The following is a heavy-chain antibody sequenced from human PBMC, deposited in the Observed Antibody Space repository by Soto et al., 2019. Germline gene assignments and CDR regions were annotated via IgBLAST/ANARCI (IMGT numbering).Heavy chain of an antibody. V-gene: IGHV1-18*01. CDR2: ISTYNGNT. J-gene: IGHJ4*02. CDR3: AREYTSASWDY. D-gene: IGHD6-25*01. CDR1: GYTFTSYG. Sequence: QVQLVQSGAEVTKPGASVKVSCKASGYTFTSYGISCVRQAPGQGLEWMGWISTYNGNTNSAQKLQGRVTMTTDTSTSTASMDLRSLRSDDTAVYYWAREYTSASWDYWGQGTLVTVSS.